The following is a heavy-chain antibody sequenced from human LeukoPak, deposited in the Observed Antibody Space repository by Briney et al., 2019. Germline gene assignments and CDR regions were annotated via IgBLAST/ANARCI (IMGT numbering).Heavy chain of an antibody. CDR1: GFTFSSYG. CDR3: AKGSYYGFDDAFDT. CDR2: IRYDGSKK. D-gene: IGHD2/OR15-2a*01. V-gene: IGHV3-30*02. Sequence: GGSLRLSCAASGFTFSSYGMHWVRQAPGKGLEWVAFIRYDGSKKYYADSVKGRFTVSRDNSKNMLYLQMNSLRGEDTAVYYCAKGSYYGFDDAFDTWGQGTMVTVSS. J-gene: IGHJ3*02.